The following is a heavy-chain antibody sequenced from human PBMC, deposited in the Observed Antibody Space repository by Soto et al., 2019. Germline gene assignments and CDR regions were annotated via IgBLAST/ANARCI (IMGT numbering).Heavy chain of an antibody. CDR2: IYYTGST. D-gene: IGHD3-10*01. CDR1: GGSISSSDYW. J-gene: IGHJ6*02. Sequence: PSETLSLTCTVSGGSISSSDYWWGWIRQPPGKGLEWIGSIYYTGSTYYNPSLKSRVIISVDTSKNQFSLRLSSVTAADTAVYYCARGYTMVRGAPGVWGQGTTVTVSS. CDR3: ARGYTMVRGAPGV. V-gene: IGHV4-39*01.